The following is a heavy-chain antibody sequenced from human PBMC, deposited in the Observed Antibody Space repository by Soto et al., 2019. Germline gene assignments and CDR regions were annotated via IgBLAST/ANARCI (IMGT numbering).Heavy chain of an antibody. D-gene: IGHD5-18*01. V-gene: IGHV3-15*01. J-gene: IGHJ4*02. Sequence: GGSLRLSCAASGITFSKAWMSWVRQAPGKGLEWVGRIKSETDGGTTDYAAPVKGRFTISRDDSKNTLYLQMNSLKTEDTAVYYCSADGWLQMWFQDYWGQGTLVTVSS. CDR3: SADGWLQMWFQDY. CDR1: GITFSKAW. CDR2: IKSETDGGTT.